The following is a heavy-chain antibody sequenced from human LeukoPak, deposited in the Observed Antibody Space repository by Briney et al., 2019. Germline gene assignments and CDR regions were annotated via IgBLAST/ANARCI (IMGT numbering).Heavy chain of an antibody. Sequence: EASVKVSCKASGYTFTDFGLIWVRQAPGQGLEWMGWVSTYNGDTDYAEKFQDRVTMTTESSTQTTFMELRNLRSDDTAVYYCARAESMALYFLYWGQGTLVSVSS. CDR1: GYTFTDFG. J-gene: IGHJ1*01. CDR2: VSTYNGDT. D-gene: IGHD1-14*01. CDR3: ARAESMALYFLY. V-gene: IGHV1-18*01.